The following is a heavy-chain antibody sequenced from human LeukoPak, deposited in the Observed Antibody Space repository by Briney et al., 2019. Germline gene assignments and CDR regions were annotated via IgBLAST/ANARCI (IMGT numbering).Heavy chain of an antibody. J-gene: IGHJ6*02. CDR2: IYYSGST. D-gene: IGHD6-6*01. Sequence: SSETLSLTCTVSGGSISSYYWSWIRQPPGKGLEWIGYIYYSGSTNYNPSLKSRVTISVDTSKNQFSLKLSSVTAADTAVYYCARHFRYSSSLGYYYYGMDVWGQGTTVTVSS. V-gene: IGHV4-59*08. CDR1: GGSISSYY. CDR3: ARHFRYSSSLGYYYYGMDV.